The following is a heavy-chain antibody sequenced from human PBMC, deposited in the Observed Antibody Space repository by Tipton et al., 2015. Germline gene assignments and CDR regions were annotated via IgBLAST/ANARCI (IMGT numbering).Heavy chain of an antibody. Sequence: SLRLSCAASGFNFSDYHMRWIRQAPGKGLEWVSSITASASTMYYTDSVRGRFTISRDNAKNSLYMQMNSLRAEDTAVYYCAKDRSIVVAHPGAFDIWGQGTMVTVSS. CDR3: AKDRSIVVAHPGAFDI. CDR1: GFNFSDYH. V-gene: IGHV3-11*01. CDR2: ITASASTM. J-gene: IGHJ3*02. D-gene: IGHD6-19*01.